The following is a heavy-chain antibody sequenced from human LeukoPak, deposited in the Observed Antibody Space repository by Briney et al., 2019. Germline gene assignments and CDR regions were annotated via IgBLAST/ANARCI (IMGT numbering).Heavy chain of an antibody. J-gene: IGHJ4*02. CDR1: GFTFSSYG. Sequence: GGSLRLSCAASGFTFSSYGMSWVRQAPGKGLEWVSAISGSGGSTYYADSVKGRFTISRDNAKNSLYLQMNSLRAEDTAVYYCASRGDYGGNSVLFDYWGQGTLVTVSS. V-gene: IGHV3-23*01. CDR3: ASRGDYGGNSVLFDY. D-gene: IGHD4-23*01. CDR2: ISGSGGST.